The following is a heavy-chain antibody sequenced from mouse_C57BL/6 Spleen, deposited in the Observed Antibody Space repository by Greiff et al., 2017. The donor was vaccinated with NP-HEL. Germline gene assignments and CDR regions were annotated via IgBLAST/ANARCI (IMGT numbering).Heavy chain of an antibody. J-gene: IGHJ2*01. Sequence: EVKLMESGGDLVKPGGSLKLSCAASGFTFSSYGMSWVRQTPDKRLEWVATISSGGSYTYYPDSVKGRFTISRDNAKNTLYLQMSSLKSEDTAMYYCARKTAQPNFDYWGQGTTLTVSS. D-gene: IGHD3-2*02. CDR1: GFTFSSYG. CDR2: ISSGGSYT. CDR3: ARKTAQPNFDY. V-gene: IGHV5-6*01.